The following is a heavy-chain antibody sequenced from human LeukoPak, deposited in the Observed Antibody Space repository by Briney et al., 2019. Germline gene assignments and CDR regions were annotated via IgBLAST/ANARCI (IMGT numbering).Heavy chain of an antibody. CDR3: ARDGDGYNSHYLDY. CDR1: GFIFSDFA. CDR2: MSASGSHT. V-gene: IGHV3-23*01. Sequence: PGGSLGLSCAASGFIFSDFAMSWVRQAPGKGLEWVSGMSASGSHTHSADFVKGRFTISRDNAKNSLYLQMNSLRAEDTAVYYCARDGDGYNSHYLDYWGQGTLVTVSS. J-gene: IGHJ4*02. D-gene: IGHD5-24*01.